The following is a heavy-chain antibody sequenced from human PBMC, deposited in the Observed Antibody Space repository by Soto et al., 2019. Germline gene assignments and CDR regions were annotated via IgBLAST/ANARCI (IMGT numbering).Heavy chain of an antibody. CDR1: GFNFKKFA. Sequence: GGSLRLSCEASGFNFKKFAMGWVRQAPGEGLEWVSGISCCGGSTSYADSVKGRFTLARDDSKNTLSLHLNSLRFEDTARYFCAKADGEQWLIPHLDNWGQGTLVTVSS. CDR3: AKADGEQWLIPHLDN. CDR2: ISCCGGST. D-gene: IGHD6-19*01. V-gene: IGHV3-23*01. J-gene: IGHJ4*02.